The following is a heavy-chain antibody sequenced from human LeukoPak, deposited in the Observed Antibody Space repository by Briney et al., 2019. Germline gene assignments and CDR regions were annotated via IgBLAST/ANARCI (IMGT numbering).Heavy chain of an antibody. J-gene: IGHJ4*02. CDR2: LRPASGSS. V-gene: IGHV1-8*01. CDR3: ARGPPESTTSDY. CDR1: GYIFTSYD. D-gene: IGHD2-2*01. Sequence: GASVNVSCKASGYIFTSYDISWVRQAAGQGLEWIGWLRPASGSSGYAQKFQGRVTMTRSTSTRTAYMELRSLTSEDTAVYYCARGPPESTTSDYWGQGTLVTVSS.